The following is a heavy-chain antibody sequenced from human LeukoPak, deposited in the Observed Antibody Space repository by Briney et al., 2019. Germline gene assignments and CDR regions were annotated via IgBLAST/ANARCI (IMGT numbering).Heavy chain of an antibody. CDR1: GFTFSSYA. V-gene: IGHV3-23*01. J-gene: IGHJ5*02. D-gene: IGHD3-10*01. CDR2: INDNGDGT. Sequence: GGSLRLSCAASGFTFSSYAMSWVRQAPGKGLKWVSTINDNGDGTYYADSVKGRFTISRDNSYNTVSLQMNSLRDEDTGVYYCAKFALLWFGESSNWFDPWGQGTLVTVSS. CDR3: AKFALLWFGESSNWFDP.